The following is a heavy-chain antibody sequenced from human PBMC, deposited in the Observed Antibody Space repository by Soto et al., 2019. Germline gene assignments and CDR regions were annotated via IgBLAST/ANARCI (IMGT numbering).Heavy chain of an antibody. V-gene: IGHV3-48*01. CDR1: GFTFSTYS. Sequence: EVQVVEPGGGLVPPGGSLRLSCAASGFTFSTYSMNWVRQAPGKGLEWVSFISSTGETTYYADSVKGRLTISRDNAKNSLFLQMNSLTAEDTAVYYCARDVRLPDYWGQGTLVTVSS. CDR2: ISSTGETT. J-gene: IGHJ4*02. D-gene: IGHD3-10*02. CDR3: ARDVRLPDY.